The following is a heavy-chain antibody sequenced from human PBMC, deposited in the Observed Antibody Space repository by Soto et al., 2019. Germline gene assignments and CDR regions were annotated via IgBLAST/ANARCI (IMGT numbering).Heavy chain of an antibody. CDR2: IYYSGST. J-gene: IGHJ4*02. Sequence: QLQLQESGPGLVKPSETLSLTCTVSGGSISTSSYYWGWIRQPPGKGLEWIGSIYYSGSTYYNPSLKCRVTISVDTSKNQFSLKLRSVTAADTAVYYCARDYDSSGDYWGQGTLVTVSS. D-gene: IGHD3-22*01. V-gene: IGHV4-39*01. CDR3: ARDYDSSGDY. CDR1: GGSISTSSYY.